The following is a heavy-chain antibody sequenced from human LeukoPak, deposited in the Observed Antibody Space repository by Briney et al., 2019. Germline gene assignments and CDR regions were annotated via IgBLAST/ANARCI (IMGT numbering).Heavy chain of an antibody. CDR1: GFTFSSYG. D-gene: IGHD3-3*01. CDR3: AKSLRPGLCYYYGMDV. Sequence: GRSLRLSCAASGFTFSSYGMHWVRQAPGKGLEWVAVISYDGSNKYYADSVKRRFTISRDNSKNTLYLQINNLRAEDTAVYYCAKSLRPGLCYYYGMDVGGERTTVTVST. CDR2: ISYDGSNK. J-gene: IGHJ6*01. V-gene: IGHV3-30*18.